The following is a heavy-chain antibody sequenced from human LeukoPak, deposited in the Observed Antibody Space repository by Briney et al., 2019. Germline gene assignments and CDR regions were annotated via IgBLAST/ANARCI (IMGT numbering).Heavy chain of an antibody. CDR1: GFTFSSYS. CDR2: ISSSSSYI. V-gene: IGHV3-21*01. CDR3: ARDSLGGFDP. J-gene: IGHJ5*02. D-gene: IGHD3-10*01. Sequence: GSLRLSCAASGFTFSSYSMNWVRQAPGKGLEWVSSISSSSSYIYYADSGKGRFTISRDNAKNSLYLQMNSLRAEDTAVYYCARDSLGGFDPWGQGTLVTVSS.